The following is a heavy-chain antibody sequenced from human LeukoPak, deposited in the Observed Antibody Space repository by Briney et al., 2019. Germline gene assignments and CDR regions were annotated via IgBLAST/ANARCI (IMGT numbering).Heavy chain of an antibody. D-gene: IGHD6-13*01. CDR2: IYYSGST. V-gene: IGHV4-39*07. Sequence: PSETLSLTCTVSGDSISSSSYYWGWIRQPPGKGLEWIGTIYYSGSTYYNPSLKSRVTISVDTSKNQFSLKLSSMIAADTAVYYCARVSSSWYQDWYFDLWGRGTLVTVPS. CDR3: ARVSSSWYQDWYFDL. CDR1: GDSISSSSYY. J-gene: IGHJ2*01.